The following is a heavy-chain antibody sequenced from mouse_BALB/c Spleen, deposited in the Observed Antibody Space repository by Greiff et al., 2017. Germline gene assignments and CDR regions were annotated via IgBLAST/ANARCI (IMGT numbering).Heavy chain of an antibody. D-gene: IGHD2-3*01. V-gene: IGHV1-14*01. J-gene: IGHJ3*01. CDR1: GYTFTSYV. Sequence: VQLQQSGPELVKPGASVKMSCKASGYTFTSYVMHWVKQKPGQGLEWIGYINPYTDGTKYNEKFKGKATLTSDKSSSTAYMELSSLTSEDSAVYYCARVDGYSSFAYWGQGTLVTVSA. CDR3: ARVDGYSSFAY. CDR2: INPYTDGT.